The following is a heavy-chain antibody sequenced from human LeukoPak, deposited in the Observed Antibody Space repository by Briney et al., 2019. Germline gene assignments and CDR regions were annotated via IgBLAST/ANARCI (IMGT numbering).Heavy chain of an antibody. CDR1: GDSISSYY. CDR3: ARAIFDSSGYYYHFDY. J-gene: IGHJ4*02. CDR2: IYYSGST. Sequence: PSETLSLTCTVSGDSISSYYWSWIRQHPGKGLEWIGYIYYSGSTYYNPSLKSRVTISVDTSKNQFSLKLSSVTAADTAVYYCARAIFDSSGYYYHFDYWGQGTLVTVSS. V-gene: IGHV4-59*06. D-gene: IGHD3-22*01.